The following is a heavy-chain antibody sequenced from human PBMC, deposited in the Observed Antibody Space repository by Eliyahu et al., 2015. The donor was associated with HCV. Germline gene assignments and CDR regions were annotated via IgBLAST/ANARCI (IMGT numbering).Heavy chain of an antibody. CDR2: ISNDENNK. Sequence: QVQLVQSGGGEVQPGRSLRLSCAASGFTFSNYXMXWVRQAPGKGLEWVAVISNDENNKKYADSVKGRFTISRDNSKNTLYLQMNSLRTDDTAVYYCAKAIYFRDPIGVVPPATVDSWGQGTLVTVSS. CDR3: AKAIYFRDPIGVVPPATVDS. V-gene: IGHV3-30*18. D-gene: IGHD2-2*01. CDR1: GFTFSNYX. J-gene: IGHJ4*02.